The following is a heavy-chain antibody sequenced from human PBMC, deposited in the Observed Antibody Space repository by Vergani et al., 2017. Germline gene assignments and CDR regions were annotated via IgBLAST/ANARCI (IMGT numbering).Heavy chain of an antibody. J-gene: IGHJ5*02. D-gene: IGHD3-16*02. V-gene: IGHV4-61*02. CDR1: GGAVNSGSNF. CDR2: TSTDGST. CDR3: ARETVVTSWDGYRFHYMDP. Sequence: QVQLQESGPGLVKPSQTLSLTCSVSGGAVNSGSNFWTWIRQPAGKGLEWIGRTSTDGSTNYNPSLKSRVTVSVDTSKTQISLRLTSVTAEDTAVYYCARETVVTSWDGYRFHYMDPWGQGTLVTVSS.